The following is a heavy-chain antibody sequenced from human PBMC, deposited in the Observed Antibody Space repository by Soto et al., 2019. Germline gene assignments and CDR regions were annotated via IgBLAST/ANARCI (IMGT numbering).Heavy chain of an antibody. D-gene: IGHD2-15*01. CDR2: IIPIFGTA. CDR3: ARAYCSGGSCYYRGGFDP. CDR1: GGTFSSYA. J-gene: IGHJ5*02. Sequence: QVQLVQSGAEVKKPGSSVKVSCKASGGTFSSYAISWVRQAPGQGLEWMGGIIPIFGTANYAQKLQGRVTVTADESTSTAYMERSSLRSEDTAVYYCARAYCSGGSCYYRGGFDPGGQGPLVTVSS. V-gene: IGHV1-69*12.